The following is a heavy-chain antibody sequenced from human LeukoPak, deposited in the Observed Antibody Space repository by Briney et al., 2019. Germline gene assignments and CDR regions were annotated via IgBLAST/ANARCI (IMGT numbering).Heavy chain of an antibody. J-gene: IGHJ6*02. Sequence: GGSLRLSCAASGFTFSNYWMSWVRQALGKGLEWVANIKQDGSEKYYVDSVKGRFTISRDNAKNSLSLQMNSLRAEDTAVYYCARDQNYDFWSGYFYYYGMDVWGQGTTVTVSS. V-gene: IGHV3-7*01. CDR3: ARDQNYDFWSGYFYYYGMDV. CDR1: GFTFSNYW. D-gene: IGHD3-3*01. CDR2: IKQDGSEK.